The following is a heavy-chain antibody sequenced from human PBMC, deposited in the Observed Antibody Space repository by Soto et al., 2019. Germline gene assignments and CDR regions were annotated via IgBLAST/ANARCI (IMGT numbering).Heavy chain of an antibody. CDR2: ISGSGGST. CDR1: GFTFRNYA. Sequence: EVQLLESGGGWVQPGGFLRLSCAASGFTFRNYAMSWVRQAPGKGLEWVSTISGSGGSTYYADSVKGRFTISRDNSENTLYLQMNSLRAEDTAVYYCAKTTVIVGYYYGMDVWGQGHTVPVS. J-gene: IGHJ6*02. D-gene: IGHD4-17*01. V-gene: IGHV3-23*01. CDR3: AKTTVIVGYYYGMDV.